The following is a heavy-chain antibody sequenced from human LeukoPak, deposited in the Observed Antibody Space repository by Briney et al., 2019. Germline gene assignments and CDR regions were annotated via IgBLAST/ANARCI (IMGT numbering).Heavy chain of an antibody. D-gene: IGHD6-19*01. V-gene: IGHV3-23*01. CDR3: AKMVAAGIISYYFDY. CDR1: GFTFSSYA. CDR2: ISGSGGST. J-gene: IGHJ4*02. Sequence: GGSLRLSCAASGFTFSSYAMSWVRQAPGKGLEWVSAISGSGGSTYYADSVKGRFTISRDNSKNTLYLQMNSLRAEDTAVYYCAKMVAAGIISYYFDYWGQGTLVTISS.